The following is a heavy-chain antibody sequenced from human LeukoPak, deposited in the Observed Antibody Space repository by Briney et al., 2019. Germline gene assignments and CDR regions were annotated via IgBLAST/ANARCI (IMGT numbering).Heavy chain of an antibody. CDR3: AKDGQLGGSSWFTLYFDY. D-gene: IGHD6-13*01. J-gene: IGHJ4*02. CDR2: SSYDESNT. V-gene: IGHV3-30*18. CDR1: RFSFRSYD. Sequence: GGSLRLSCAASRFSFRSYDMHWVRQAPGKGLEWLAVSSYDESNTYYTDSVKGRFTISRDNSKNTLYLQMNSLRPEDTAVYYCAKDGQLGGSSWFTLYFDYWGQGTLVTVSS.